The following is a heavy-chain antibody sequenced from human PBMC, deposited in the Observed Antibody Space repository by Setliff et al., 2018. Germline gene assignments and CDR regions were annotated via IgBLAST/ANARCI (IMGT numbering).Heavy chain of an antibody. J-gene: IGHJ4*02. CDR3: ARGGTFRYFDF. D-gene: IGHD2-15*01. CDR1: GGSISSSSYY. Sequence: SETLSLTCTVSGGSISSSSYYWGWIRQPPGKGLEWIGSIYYSGSTYYNPSLKSRVTISVDTSKNQFSLNVNSVIAADTAVYDCARGGTFRYFDFWGQGTLVTVSS. V-gene: IGHV4-39*01. CDR2: IYYSGST.